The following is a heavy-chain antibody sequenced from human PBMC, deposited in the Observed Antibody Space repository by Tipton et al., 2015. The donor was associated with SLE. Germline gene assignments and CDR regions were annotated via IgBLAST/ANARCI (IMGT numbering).Heavy chain of an antibody. D-gene: IGHD2-2*01. CDR2: INHSGST. J-gene: IGHJ4*02. CDR1: GGSFSGYY. Sequence: TLSLTCAVYGGSFSGYYWSWIRQPPGKGLEWIGEINHSGSTNYNPSLKSRVTISVDTSKNQFSLKLSSVTAADTAVYYCARGRYPAAAYWGQGTPVTVSS. V-gene: IGHV4-34*01. CDR3: ARGRYPAAAY.